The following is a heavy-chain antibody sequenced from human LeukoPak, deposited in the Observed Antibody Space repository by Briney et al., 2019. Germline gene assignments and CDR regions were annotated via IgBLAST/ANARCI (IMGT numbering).Heavy chain of an antibody. V-gene: IGHV3-74*01. J-gene: IGHJ4*02. CDR1: GFTFSSYW. CDR2: ISGDGSST. Sequence: AGGSLRLSCAASGFTFSSYWMHWVRQAQGKGLVWVSYISGDGSSTTYADSVKGRFTISRDNAKNTLDLQMNSLRAEDTAVYYCARGGWGTAIDYWAQGTLVTVSS. CDR3: ARGGWGTAIDY. D-gene: IGHD1-7*01.